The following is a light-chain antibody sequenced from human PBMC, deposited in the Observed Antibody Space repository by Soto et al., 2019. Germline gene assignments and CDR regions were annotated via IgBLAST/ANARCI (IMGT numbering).Light chain of an antibody. Sequence: QSVLTQPASVSGSPGQSITISCTGTSSDVGGYNYVSWYQHHPGKAPKLMIYEVSNRPSGVSNRFSGSKSGNTASLTISGLQAEDEADYHCSSYTTTVSVVFGGGTKLTVL. J-gene: IGLJ2*01. CDR3: SSYTTTVSVV. V-gene: IGLV2-14*01. CDR2: EVS. CDR1: SSDVGGYNY.